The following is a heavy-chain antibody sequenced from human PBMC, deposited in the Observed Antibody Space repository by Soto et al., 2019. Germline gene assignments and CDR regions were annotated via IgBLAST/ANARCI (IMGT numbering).Heavy chain of an antibody. CDR1: GGSISSYY. D-gene: IGHD3-3*01. CDR3: ARGRHFVGWFDP. CDR2: IYSSGST. J-gene: IGHJ5*02. V-gene: IGHV4-4*07. Sequence: QVLLKESGPGLVKPSETLSLTCTVSGGSISSYYWSWIRHPAGKGLEWIGRIYSSGSTKYNPSLKSRVTMSVDRSKNQFSLKLRSVTAADTALYYCARGRHFVGWFDPWGQGTLVTVSS.